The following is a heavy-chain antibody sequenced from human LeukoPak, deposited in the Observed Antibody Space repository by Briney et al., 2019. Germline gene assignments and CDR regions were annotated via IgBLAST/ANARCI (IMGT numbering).Heavy chain of an antibody. J-gene: IGHJ5*02. V-gene: IGHV1-18*01. Sequence: ASVKVSFKASGYTFTGYGITWVRQAPGQGLEWMGWISAYNGNTNYAQKLQGRVTMTTDTSTSTAYMELRSLRSDDTAVYYCARVKCSSTSCYFWFDPWGQGTLVTVSS. D-gene: IGHD2-2*01. CDR1: GYTFTGYG. CDR3: ARVKCSSTSCYFWFDP. CDR2: ISAYNGNT.